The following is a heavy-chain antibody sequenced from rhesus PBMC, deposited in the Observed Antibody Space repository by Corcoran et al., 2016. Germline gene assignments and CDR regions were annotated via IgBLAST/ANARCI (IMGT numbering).Heavy chain of an antibody. CDR3: ARYLNSNPKSLDV. CDR1: GGSISSSY. Sequence: QVQLQESGPGLVQPSETLSVTCAVSGGSISSSYWNWIRQAPGKGLEWIGYIHGSGSSTSYNPSLKSRVTRSVDASKSQLSLKLTSVTAADTAVFYCARYLNSNPKSLDVWGRGVLVTVSS. D-gene: IGHD4-23*01. CDR2: IHGSGSST. V-gene: IGHV4-169*01. J-gene: IGHJ5-2*02.